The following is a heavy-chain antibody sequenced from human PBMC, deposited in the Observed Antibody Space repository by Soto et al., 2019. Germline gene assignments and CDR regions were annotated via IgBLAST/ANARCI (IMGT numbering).Heavy chain of an antibody. CDR2: INADYGNT. J-gene: IGHJ6*02. CDR3: ARCIQGDYYYGMDV. D-gene: IGHD5-18*01. V-gene: IGHV1-18*01. Sequence: QAPLVQSGAEVRKHGASVKVSCKASGYTFYSHSISWVRQAPGQGLEWMGRINADYGNTQYAQKFRGRVTMTTDTSTTTVYMELTNLRSDDTAVYYCARCIQGDYYYGMDVWGQGTTFTVSS. CDR1: GYTFYSHS.